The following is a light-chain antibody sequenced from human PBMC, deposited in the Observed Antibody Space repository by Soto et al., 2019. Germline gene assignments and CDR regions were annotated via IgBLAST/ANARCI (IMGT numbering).Light chain of an antibody. V-gene: IGLV2-14*01. CDR1: SSDVSGLDY. Sequence: QSVLTQPASVSGSPGQSITISCTGSSSDVSGLDYVSWSQQHPGKAPKLLIYEVSNRPSGISDRFSASKSGNTASLTISGLQPEDEADYYCSLYTGHKTWMFGGGTKLTVL. CDR2: EVS. J-gene: IGLJ3*02. CDR3: SLYTGHKTWM.